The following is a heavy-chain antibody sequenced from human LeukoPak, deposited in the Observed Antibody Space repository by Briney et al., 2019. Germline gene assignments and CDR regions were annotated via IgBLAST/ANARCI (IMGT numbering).Heavy chain of an antibody. Sequence: SETLSLTCAVYGGSFSGYYWSWIRQPPGKGLEWIGEINHSGSTNYNPSLKSRVTISVDTSKNQFSLKLSSVTAADTAVYYCARGSGYYDSSGYYLFDYWGQGTLVTASS. J-gene: IGHJ4*02. CDR3: ARGSGYYDSSGYYLFDY. D-gene: IGHD3-22*01. CDR2: INHSGST. CDR1: GGSFSGYY. V-gene: IGHV4-34*01.